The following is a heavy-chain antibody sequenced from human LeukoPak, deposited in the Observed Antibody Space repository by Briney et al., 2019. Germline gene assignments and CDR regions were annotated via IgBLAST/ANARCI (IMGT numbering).Heavy chain of an antibody. CDR2: ISGGGGT. Sequence: PGGSLRLSCAASGFTISSYAMSWVRQAPGKGLEWVSTISGGGGTYYADSVKGRFTISRDNSKNTLYLQMNSLRADDTAVYYCAKGVSSVIPATRVADYWGQGTLVTVSS. D-gene: IGHD2-2*01. J-gene: IGHJ4*02. V-gene: IGHV3-23*01. CDR3: AKGVSSVIPATRVADY. CDR1: GFTISSYA.